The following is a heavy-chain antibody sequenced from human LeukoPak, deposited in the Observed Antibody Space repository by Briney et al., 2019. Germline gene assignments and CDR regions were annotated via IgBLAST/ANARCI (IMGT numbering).Heavy chain of an antibody. J-gene: IGHJ4*02. CDR3: ARGRGGLRLGELSSYFDY. D-gene: IGHD3-16*02. CDR1: GGTFSSYT. Sequence: ASVKVSCKASGGTFSSYTISWVRQAPGQGLEWMGRIIPILGIANYAQKFQGRVTITADKSTSTAYMELSSLRSEDTAVYYCARGRGGLRLGELSSYFDYWGQGTLVTVSS. CDR2: IIPILGIA. V-gene: IGHV1-69*02.